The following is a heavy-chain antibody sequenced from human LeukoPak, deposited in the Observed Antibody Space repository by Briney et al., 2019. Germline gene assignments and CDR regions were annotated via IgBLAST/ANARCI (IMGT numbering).Heavy chain of an antibody. V-gene: IGHV3-11*01. CDR2: INIGGTNT. J-gene: IGHJ5*02. CDR3: ATDGAGFDT. CDR1: GFTFNDYY. Sequence: AGGSLRLSCAASGFTFNDYYMSWIRQAPGKGLEWLSYINIGGTNTHYADSVKGRFTISKDNAKKSLYLEMNNLRAEDTAVYYCATDGAGFDTWGQGVLVTVSS.